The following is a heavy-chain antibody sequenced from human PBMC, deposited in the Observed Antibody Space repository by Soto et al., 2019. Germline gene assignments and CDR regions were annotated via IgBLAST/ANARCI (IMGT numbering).Heavy chain of an antibody. V-gene: IGHV3-21*01. Sequence: GGSLRLSCAASGFTFSIYTMNWVRQAPGKGLEWVSSISGRSNYIYYADSLQGRFTIPRDNAQNVVYLQMNSLRAEDTALYYCVRDPFGDYQPLHFDSWGLGTLVTVSS. CDR1: GFTFSIYT. J-gene: IGHJ4*02. D-gene: IGHD4-17*01. CDR3: VRDPFGDYQPLHFDS. CDR2: ISGRSNYI.